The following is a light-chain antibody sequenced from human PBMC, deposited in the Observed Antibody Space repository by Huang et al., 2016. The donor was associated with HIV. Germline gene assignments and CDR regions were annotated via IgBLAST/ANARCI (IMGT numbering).Light chain of an antibody. CDR3: QQYDNLSFT. Sequence: DIQMTQSPSSLSASVGGRVTITCQASQDISKYLNWYQQKPGKAPKLLIYDASNLETGVPSRFSGSGSGTDFTFTISSLQPEDIATYYCQQYDNLSFTFGPGTKVDIK. CDR1: QDISKY. CDR2: DAS. V-gene: IGKV1-33*01. J-gene: IGKJ3*01.